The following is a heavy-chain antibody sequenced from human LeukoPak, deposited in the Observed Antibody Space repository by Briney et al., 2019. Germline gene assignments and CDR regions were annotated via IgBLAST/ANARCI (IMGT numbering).Heavy chain of an antibody. J-gene: IGHJ6*03. CDR2: IKTDGSTT. D-gene: IGHD2-2*01. CDR3: AKDLIVVVPAALRPGYYYYMDV. CDR1: GFTFSDHW. V-gene: IGHV3-74*01. Sequence: PGGSLRLSCGASGFTFSDHWMHWVRQAPGKGLVWVSCIKTDGSTTSYADSVKGRFTISRDNAKNTVYLQMNSLRAEDTAVYYCAKDLIVVVPAALRPGYYYYMDVWGQGTTVTVSS.